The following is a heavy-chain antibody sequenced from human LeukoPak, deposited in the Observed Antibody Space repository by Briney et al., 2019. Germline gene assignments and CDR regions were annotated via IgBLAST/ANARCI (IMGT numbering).Heavy chain of an antibody. CDR3: ARGDCSSTICYSPMDV. CDR1: GGSISSYY. Sequence: SETLSLTCTVSGGSISSYYWNWIRQPPGKGLEWIGYIFYSGTTNYNPSLKSRVSMSVDTSKNQFSLKVNSVTAADTAVYYCARGDCSSTICYSPMDVWGKGTTVTVSS. CDR2: IFYSGTT. V-gene: IGHV4-59*08. D-gene: IGHD2-2*01. J-gene: IGHJ6*03.